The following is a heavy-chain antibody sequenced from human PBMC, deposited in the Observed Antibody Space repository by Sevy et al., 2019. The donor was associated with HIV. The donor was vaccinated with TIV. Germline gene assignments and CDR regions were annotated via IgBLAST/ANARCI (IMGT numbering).Heavy chain of an antibody. J-gene: IGHJ4*02. Sequence: GGSLRLCCAASGFTVSSNYMSWVRQAPGKGLEWVSVIYSGGSTYYADSVKGRFTISRDNSKNTLYLQMNSLRAEDTAVYYCASLNTAMVMGQDYWGQGTLVTVSS. V-gene: IGHV3-53*01. CDR3: ASLNTAMVMGQDY. CDR1: GFTVSSNY. CDR2: IYSGGST. D-gene: IGHD5-18*01.